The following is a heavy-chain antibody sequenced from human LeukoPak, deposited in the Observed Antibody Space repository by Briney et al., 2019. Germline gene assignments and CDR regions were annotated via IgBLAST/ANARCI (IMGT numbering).Heavy chain of an antibody. D-gene: IGHD2-15*01. J-gene: IGHJ5*02. CDR1: GGSISSYY. CDR3: ARGGGSFSLPHSSPDP. CDR2: IYYSGST. V-gene: IGHV4-59*01. Sequence: SETLSLTCTVSGGSISSYYWSWIRQPPGKGLEWIGYIYYSGSTNYNPSLKSRVTISVDTSKNQFSLKLSSVTAADTAVYYCARGGGSFSLPHSSPDPWGQGTLVIVSS.